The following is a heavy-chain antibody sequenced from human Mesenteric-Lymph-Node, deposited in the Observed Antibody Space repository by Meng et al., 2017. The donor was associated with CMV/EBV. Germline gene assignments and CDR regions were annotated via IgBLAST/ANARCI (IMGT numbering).Heavy chain of an antibody. Sequence: GESLKISCAASGFTFSSYSMNWVRQAPGKGLEWVSSINSSSSYIYYADSVKGRFTISRDNAKNSLYLQMNSLRAEDTAVYYCARDTSGGYSGYDWDYGMDVWGQGTTVTVSS. D-gene: IGHD5-12*01. J-gene: IGHJ6*02. CDR1: GFTFSSYS. CDR3: ARDTSGGYSGYDWDYGMDV. CDR2: INSSSSYI. V-gene: IGHV3-21*01.